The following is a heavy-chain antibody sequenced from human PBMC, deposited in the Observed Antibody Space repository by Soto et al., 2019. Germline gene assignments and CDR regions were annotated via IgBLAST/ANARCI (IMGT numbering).Heavy chain of an antibody. D-gene: IGHD7-27*01. Sequence: SLRLSCAASGFTFSSHGMHWVRQAPGKGLEWVAVIWYDGSDKYYGDSVEGRFTISRDNSKNTLYLQMNSLRAEDTAVYYCARWGNNKKLDYWGQGTQVTVYS. CDR2: IWYDGSDK. J-gene: IGHJ4*02. V-gene: IGHV3-33*01. CDR3: ARWGNNKKLDY. CDR1: GFTFSSHG.